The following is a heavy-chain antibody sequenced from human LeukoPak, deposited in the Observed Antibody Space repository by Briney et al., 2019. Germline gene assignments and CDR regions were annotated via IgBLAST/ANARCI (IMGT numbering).Heavy chain of an antibody. CDR3: ARAYCGGHCYLA. CDR1: GYSFTNYW. V-gene: IGHV5-51*01. Sequence: GESLKISCQASGYSFTNYWIGWVRQMPGKGLEWMGIIYPGDSITRYSPSFQGQVTISADKSTGTVYVQWSSLKASDTAMYYCARAYCGGHCYLAWGQGTLVTVSS. J-gene: IGHJ5*02. D-gene: IGHD2-21*02. CDR2: IYPGDSIT.